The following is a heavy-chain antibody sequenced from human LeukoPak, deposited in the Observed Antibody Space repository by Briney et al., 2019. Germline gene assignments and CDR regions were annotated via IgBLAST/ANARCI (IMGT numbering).Heavy chain of an antibody. V-gene: IGHV1-18*01. J-gene: IGHJ4*02. CDR2: ISAYNGNT. CDR1: GYTFTSYG. Sequence: GASVKVSCKASGYTFTSYGTSWVRQAPGQGLEWMGWISAYNGNTNYAQKLQGRVTMTTDTSTSTAYMELRSLRSDDTAVYYCAREGGLYYYDSSGYHTPIDYWGQGTLVTVSS. D-gene: IGHD3-22*01. CDR3: AREGGLYYYDSSGYHTPIDY.